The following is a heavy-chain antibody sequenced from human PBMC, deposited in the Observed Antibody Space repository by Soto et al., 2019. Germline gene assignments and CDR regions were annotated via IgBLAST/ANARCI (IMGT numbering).Heavy chain of an antibody. CDR3: GRIIQLCPLDP. V-gene: IGHV3-74*03. CDR2: INTDGSVA. D-gene: IGHD2-15*01. CDR1: GLTFRSYW. Sequence: EVQLVESGGGLVQPGESLRLSCAASGLTFRSYWMHWVRQAPGKGLVWVSRINTDGSVAMYVDSVKGRFTISRDNAKNPLYQQFNGLGPEHTVLYSCGRIIQLCPLDPGGQGPLVTVSS. J-gene: IGHJ5*02.